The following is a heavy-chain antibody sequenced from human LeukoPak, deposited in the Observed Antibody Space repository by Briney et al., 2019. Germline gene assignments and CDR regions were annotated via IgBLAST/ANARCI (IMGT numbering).Heavy chain of an antibody. CDR2: ISYDGSNK. V-gene: IGHV3-30-3*01. CDR3: ARGRGGYSYGWLDY. Sequence: PGGSLRLSCAASGFTFSSYAMYWVRQAPGKGLEWVAVISYDGSNKYYADSVKGRFTISRDNSKNTLYLQMNSLRAEDTAVYYCARGRGGYSYGWLDYWGQGTLVTVSS. J-gene: IGHJ4*02. CDR1: GFTFSSYA. D-gene: IGHD5-18*01.